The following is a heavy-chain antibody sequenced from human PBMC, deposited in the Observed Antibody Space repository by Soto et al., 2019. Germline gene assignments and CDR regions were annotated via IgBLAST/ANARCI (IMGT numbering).Heavy chain of an antibody. CDR1: GFIFDDYA. D-gene: IGHD4-17*01. CDR3: AKDIGSVYGKRDDAFDI. CDR2: ISWTSGSI. Sequence: EVQLVESGGGLVLPGRSLRLSCAASGFIFDDYAMHWVRQAPGKGLEWVSGISWTSGSIGYADDVKGRFSISRDNAKNSLYLQMNSLRAEDTAFYYCAKDIGSVYGKRDDAFDIWGQGTMVTVSS. J-gene: IGHJ3*02. V-gene: IGHV3-9*01.